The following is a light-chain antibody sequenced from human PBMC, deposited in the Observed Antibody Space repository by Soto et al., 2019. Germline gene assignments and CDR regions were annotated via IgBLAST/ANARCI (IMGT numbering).Light chain of an antibody. J-gene: IGKJ1*01. CDR1: QSISRW. V-gene: IGKV1-5*01. Sequence: DIQLTHTAATVCTSRGDRDTSTCRASQSISRWLAWYQQKPGKAPKLLIYDASSLQSGVPARFSCSGSGADYTGTISSLQPEDSATYYGQPCNVYSPTFGQGTKVDI. CDR2: DAS. CDR3: QPCNVYSPT.